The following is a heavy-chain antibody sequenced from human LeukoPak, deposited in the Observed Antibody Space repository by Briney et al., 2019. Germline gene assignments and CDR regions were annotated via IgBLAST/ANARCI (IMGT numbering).Heavy chain of an antibody. D-gene: IGHD5-18*01. CDR3: ARGGLRYSYGYY. V-gene: IGHV3-30-3*01. CDR1: GFTFSSYA. J-gene: IGHJ4*02. Sequence: SGGSLRLSCAASGFTFSSYAMHWVRQAPGKGLEWVAVISYDGSNKYYADSVKGRFTISRDNSKNTLYLQMNSLRAEDTAVYYCARGGLRYSYGYYWGQGTLVTVSS. CDR2: ISYDGSNK.